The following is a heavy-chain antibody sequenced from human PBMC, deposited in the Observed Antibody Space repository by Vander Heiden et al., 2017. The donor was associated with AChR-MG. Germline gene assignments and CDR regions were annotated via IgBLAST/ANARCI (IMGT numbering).Heavy chain of an antibody. J-gene: IGHJ6*02. V-gene: IGHV4-61*03. CDR3: SRVSGGPGDFVREG. CDR2: IYSSVST. CDR1: GASVSSGSHY. D-gene: IGHD2-15*01. Sequence: QVQLQESGPGLVRPSETLSLTCAVSGASVSSGSHYWTWIRQPPGKGLEWIGDIYSSVSTNSNPPLQSRVTISVDMSKNHFSLKLTSVTAADTAVYYGSRVSGGPGDFVREGWGQGTKGSVSS.